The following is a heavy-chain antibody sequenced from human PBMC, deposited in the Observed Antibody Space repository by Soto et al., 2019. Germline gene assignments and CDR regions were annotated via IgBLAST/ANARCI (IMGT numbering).Heavy chain of an antibody. V-gene: IGHV1-18*04. CDR2: INPYNGNT. CDR1: GYTFTNYG. D-gene: IGHD6-19*01. CDR3: ASGRGKGSGQSYGMDV. Sequence: RASVKVSCKASGYTFTNYGIIWLRQAPGQGLEWMGWINPYNGNTNYAQKVQGRVTMTTDTSTSTAYMELRSLRSDDTAVYYCASGRGKGSGQSYGMDVWGQGTTVTVSS. J-gene: IGHJ6*02.